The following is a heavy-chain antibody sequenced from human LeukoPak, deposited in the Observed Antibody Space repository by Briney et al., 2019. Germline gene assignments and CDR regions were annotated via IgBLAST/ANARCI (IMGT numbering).Heavy chain of an antibody. CDR2: ISGSGGST. CDR3: AKDGIHHDSRGHSFDY. D-gene: IGHD6-19*01. V-gene: IGHV3-23*01. J-gene: IGHJ4*02. Sequence: GGSLRLSCAASGFTFSSYAMSWVRQAPGKGLEWVSAISGSGGSTYYADSVKGRFTISRDNSKNTLYLQMNSLRAEDTAVYYCAKDGIHHDSRGHSFDYWGQGTLVTVSS. CDR1: GFTFSSYA.